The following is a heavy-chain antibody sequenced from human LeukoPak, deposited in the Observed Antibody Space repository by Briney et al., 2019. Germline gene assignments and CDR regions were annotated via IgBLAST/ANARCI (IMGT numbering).Heavy chain of an antibody. Sequence: SKTLSLTCTVSGGSISSYYWSWIRQPAGKGLEWIGRIYTSGSTNYNPSLKSRVTMSVDTSKNQFSLKLSSVTAADTAVYYCARVRIDYGDYYFDYWGQGTLVTVSS. CDR3: ARVRIDYGDYYFDY. D-gene: IGHD4-17*01. CDR2: IYTSGST. CDR1: GGSISSYY. V-gene: IGHV4-4*07. J-gene: IGHJ4*02.